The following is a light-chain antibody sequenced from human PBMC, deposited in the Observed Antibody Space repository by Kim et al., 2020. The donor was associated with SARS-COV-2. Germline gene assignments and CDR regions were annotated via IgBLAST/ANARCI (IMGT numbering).Light chain of an antibody. V-gene: IGKV3-20*01. J-gene: IGKJ1*01. CDR3: QQYGITART. Sequence: EIVLTQSPDTLSLSPGERATLSCRASQSVSSSYLAWYQQKPGQAPRLLIYGASSRATGIPDRFSGSGSGTDFTLTISRLEPEDFAVYYCQQYGITARTFVQGTKVYIK. CDR1: QSVSSSY. CDR2: GAS.